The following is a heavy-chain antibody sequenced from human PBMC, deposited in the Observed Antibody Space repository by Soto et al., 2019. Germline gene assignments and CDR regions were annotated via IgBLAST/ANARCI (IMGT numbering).Heavy chain of an antibody. V-gene: IGHV3-30-3*01. J-gene: IGHJ5*02. CDR3: AASGAVVVVAATEFWFDP. CDR2: VSYDGSNK. Sequence: QVQLVESGGGVVQPGRSLRLSCAASGFTFSSYAMHWVRQAPGKGLEWVAVVSYDGSNKYYADSVKCLFTISRDNSKNTLYLQMNSLSAEDTSVYDGAASGAVVVVAATEFWFDPWGQGALFTVSS. CDR1: GFTFSSYA. D-gene: IGHD2-15*01.